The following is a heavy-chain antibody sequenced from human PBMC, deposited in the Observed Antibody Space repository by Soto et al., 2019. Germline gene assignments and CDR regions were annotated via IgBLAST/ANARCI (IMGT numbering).Heavy chain of an antibody. CDR1: GGSISSYY. CDR3: ARDCACNSGSCYFDP. Sequence: TLSLTCTVSGGSISSYYWSWIRQPPGKGLEWIGCIYCSGSTYYNPSLKSRVTISVDTSKNQFSLKLSSVTAADTAVYYCARDCACNSGSCYFDPWGQGTLVTVSS. CDR2: IYCSGST. D-gene: IGHD2-15*01. V-gene: IGHV4-59*12. J-gene: IGHJ5*02.